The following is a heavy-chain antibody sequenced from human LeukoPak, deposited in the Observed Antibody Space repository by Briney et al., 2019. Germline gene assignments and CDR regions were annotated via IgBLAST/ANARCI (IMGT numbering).Heavy chain of an antibody. V-gene: IGHV4-34*01. CDR3: ASSRYYYDSSGYFHREFDY. D-gene: IGHD3-22*01. CDR1: GGSFSGYY. CDR2: INHSGST. J-gene: IGHJ4*02. Sequence: SETLSLTCAVYGGSFSGYYWSWIRQPPGKGLEWIGEINHSGSTNYNPSLESRVTISVDTSKNQFSLKLSSVTAADTAVYYCASSRYYYDSSGYFHREFDYWGQGTLVTVSS.